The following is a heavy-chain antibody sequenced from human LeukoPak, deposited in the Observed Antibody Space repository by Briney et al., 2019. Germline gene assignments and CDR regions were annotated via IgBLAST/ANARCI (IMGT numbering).Heavy chain of an antibody. V-gene: IGHV1-18*01. CDR3: ARDSGSYPTWGFDP. Sequence: ASVKVSCKASGYTFTSYGICSVRQAPGQRLEWMGWISAYNGNTNYAQKLQGRVTMTTDSTTSTAYLELRSLTSDDTAVYYCARDSGSYPTWGFDPWGQGTLVTVSS. J-gene: IGHJ5*02. D-gene: IGHD1-26*01. CDR2: ISAYNGNT. CDR1: GYTFTSYG.